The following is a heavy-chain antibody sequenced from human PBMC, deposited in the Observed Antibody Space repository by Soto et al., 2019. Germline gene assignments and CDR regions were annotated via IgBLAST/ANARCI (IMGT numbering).Heavy chain of an antibody. J-gene: IGHJ5*02. D-gene: IGHD6-13*01. V-gene: IGHV4-30-2*01. CDR3: ARGIRAAGTSFWFDP. CDR1: GGSISSGGYS. CDR2: IYHSGST. Sequence: QLQLQESGSGLVKPSQTLSLTCAVSGGSISSGGYSWSWIRQPPGKGLEWIGYIYHSGSTYYNPSLKSRVTISVDRSKNQFYMKLSSVTAADTAVYYCARGIRAAGTSFWFDPWGQGTLVTVSS.